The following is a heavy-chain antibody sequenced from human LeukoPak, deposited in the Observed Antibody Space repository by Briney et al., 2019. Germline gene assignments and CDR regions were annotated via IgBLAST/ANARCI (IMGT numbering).Heavy chain of an antibody. V-gene: IGHV4-59*12. CDR2: IYYSGST. D-gene: IGHD2-8*01. J-gene: IGHJ4*02. CDR3: ARVVLMVYATHFDY. Sequence: PSETLSLTCTVSGGSISSYYWSWIRQPPGKGLEWIGYIYYSGSTNYNPSLKSRVTISVDKSKNQFSLKLSSVTAADTAVYYCARVVLMVYATHFDYWGQGTLVTVSS. CDR1: GGSISSYY.